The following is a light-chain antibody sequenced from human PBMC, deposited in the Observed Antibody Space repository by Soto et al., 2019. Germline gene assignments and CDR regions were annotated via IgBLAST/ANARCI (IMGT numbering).Light chain of an antibody. V-gene: IGKV3-15*01. CDR2: GAS. CDR1: QSVSSN. J-gene: IGKJ1*01. CDR3: QQYNNWPAT. Sequence: EIVMTQSPATLSVSPGERATLSCRASQSVSSNLAWYQQKPGQAPRLLIYGASTRATGIPARLSGSGSGTEFTVNISSLQSEDFAVYFCQQYNNWPATFGQGNKVEIK.